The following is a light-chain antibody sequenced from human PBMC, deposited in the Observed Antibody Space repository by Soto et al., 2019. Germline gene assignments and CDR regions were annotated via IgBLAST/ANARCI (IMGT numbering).Light chain of an antibody. CDR2: EVT. CDR1: SSDIGGYNY. J-gene: IGLJ2*01. V-gene: IGLV2-14*01. Sequence: QSVLTQPASVSGSPGQSITMSCTGASSDIGGYNYVSWYRQHPGEAPKLMIYEVTNRPSGVSSRFSGSKSGTTMSLTISGLQAEDEADYFCCSYTSAYTLLFGGGTQLTVL. CDR3: CSYTSAYTLL.